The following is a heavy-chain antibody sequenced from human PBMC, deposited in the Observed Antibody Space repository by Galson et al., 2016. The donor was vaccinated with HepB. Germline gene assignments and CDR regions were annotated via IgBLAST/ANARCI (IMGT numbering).Heavy chain of an antibody. Sequence: TLSLTCTVSGGSISSGDYYWTWFRQPPGKGLEWIGYISYSGRTYHNPPLKSRVTMSADTSKNQFSLHLSSVTAAETAVYYWARDPHDYGDSGDYWGQGTLVTVSS. V-gene: IGHV4-30-4*01. CDR2: ISYSGRT. D-gene: IGHD4-17*01. J-gene: IGHJ4*02. CDR3: ARDPHDYGDSGDY. CDR1: GGSISSGDYY.